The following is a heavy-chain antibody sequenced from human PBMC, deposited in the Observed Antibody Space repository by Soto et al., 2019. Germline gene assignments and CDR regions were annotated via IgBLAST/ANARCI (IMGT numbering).Heavy chain of an antibody. V-gene: IGHV4-31*03. CDR2: IYYSGST. J-gene: IGHJ4*02. Sequence: SETLSLTCTVSGGAIIRGGYCLGWVRPHTGKGLEWIGYIYYSGSTYYHPSLKSRVTISVDTSKNQFSLKLSSVTAADTAVYYCARAFDDSGAQFDYWGQGTLVTVSS. CDR1: GGAIIRGGYC. CDR3: ARAFDDSGAQFDY. D-gene: IGHD4-17*01.